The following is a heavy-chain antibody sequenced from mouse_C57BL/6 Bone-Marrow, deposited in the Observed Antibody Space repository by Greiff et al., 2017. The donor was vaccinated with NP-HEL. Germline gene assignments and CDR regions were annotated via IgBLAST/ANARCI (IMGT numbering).Heavy chain of an antibody. CDR2: ISDGGSYT. CDR1: GFTFSSYA. Sequence: EVKVVESGGGLVKPGGSLKLSCAASGFTFSSYAMSWVRQTPEKRLEWVATISDGGSYTYYPDNVKGRFTISRDNAKNNLYLQMSHLKSEDTAMYYCARVYYGFFAYWGQGTLVTVSA. V-gene: IGHV5-4*03. J-gene: IGHJ3*01. CDR3: ARVYYGFFAY. D-gene: IGHD2-2*01.